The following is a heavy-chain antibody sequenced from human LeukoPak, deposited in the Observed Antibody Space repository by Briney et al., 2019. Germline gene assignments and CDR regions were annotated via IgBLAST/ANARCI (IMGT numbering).Heavy chain of an antibody. D-gene: IGHD5-12*01. CDR2: IYSSGNT. J-gene: IGHJ5*02. Sequence: PSETLSLTCTVSGGSISSGNVYWNWIRQPAGRGLEWIGRIYSSGNTFYKASLKSRVTMSVDTSNNQFFFKLTSVTAADTAVYYCAREARSGYEGFWSDPWGQGTLVTVSS. CDR3: AREARSGYEGFWSDP. V-gene: IGHV4-61*02. CDR1: GGSISSGNVY.